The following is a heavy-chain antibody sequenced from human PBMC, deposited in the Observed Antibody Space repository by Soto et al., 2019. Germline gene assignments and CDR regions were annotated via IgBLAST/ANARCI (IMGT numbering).Heavy chain of an antibody. CDR3: ARDKSYYDSSGYPRFDY. CDR2: IYYSGST. D-gene: IGHD3-22*01. Sequence: KSSETLSLTCTVSGGSISSGGYYWSWIRQHPGKGLEWIGYIYYSGSTYYNPSLKSRVTISVDTSKNQFSLKLSSVTAADTAVYYCARDKSYYDSSGYPRFDYWGQGTLVTVSS. CDR1: GGSISSGGYY. J-gene: IGHJ4*02. V-gene: IGHV4-31*03.